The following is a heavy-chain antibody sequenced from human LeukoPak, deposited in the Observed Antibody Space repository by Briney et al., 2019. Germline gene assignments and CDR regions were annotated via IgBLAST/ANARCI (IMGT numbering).Heavy chain of an antibody. Sequence: GGSLRLSCAASGFTFSSYAMSWVRQAPGKGLEWVSAISGSGGSTYYADSVKGRFTISRDNSKNTLYLQMNSLRAEDTAVYYCAKDWGYYGSGSYYGLDAFDTWGQGTMVTVSS. D-gene: IGHD3-10*01. CDR3: AKDWGYYGSGSYYGLDAFDT. CDR2: ISGSGGST. CDR1: GFTFSSYA. J-gene: IGHJ3*02. V-gene: IGHV3-23*01.